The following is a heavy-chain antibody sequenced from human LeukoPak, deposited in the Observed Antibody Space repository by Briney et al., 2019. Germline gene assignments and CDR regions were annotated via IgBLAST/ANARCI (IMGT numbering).Heavy chain of an antibody. D-gene: IGHD3-9*01. CDR1: GGSLSSSSDY. CDR3: ARHMAPLRYFDWLSPFDY. CDR2: IDYSGST. V-gene: IGHV4-39*01. J-gene: IGHJ4*02. Sequence: SETLSLTCTVSGGSLSSSSDYWGWIRQPPGTGLEWVGRIDYSGSTYYNPSLKSRVSISVDTSKNQFSLKLSSVTAADTAVYYCARHMAPLRYFDWLSPFDYWGQGTLVTVSS.